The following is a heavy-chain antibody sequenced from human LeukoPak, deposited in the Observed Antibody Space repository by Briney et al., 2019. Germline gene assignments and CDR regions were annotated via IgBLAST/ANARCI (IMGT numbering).Heavy chain of an antibody. Sequence: GGSLRLSCAASGFTFSSYWMSWVRQAPGKGLEWVANIKQDGSEKYYVDSVKGRFTISRDNAKNSLYLQMNSLRAEDTAVYYCARAALRYFDWLEDYWGQGTLATVSS. J-gene: IGHJ4*02. CDR2: IKQDGSEK. D-gene: IGHD3-9*01. CDR1: GFTFSSYW. CDR3: ARAALRYFDWLEDY. V-gene: IGHV3-7*01.